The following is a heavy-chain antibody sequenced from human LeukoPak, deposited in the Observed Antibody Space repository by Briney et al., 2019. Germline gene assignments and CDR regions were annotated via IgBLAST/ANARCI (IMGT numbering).Heavy chain of an antibody. V-gene: IGHV4-59*01. D-gene: IGHD3-22*01. CDR2: IYYSGST. J-gene: IGHJ4*02. Sequence: SETLSLTCTVSGGSISSYYWSWIRQPPGKGLEGIGYIYYSGSTNYNPSLKSRVTISVDTSKNQFSLKLSSVTAADTAVYYCARTTYYYDSSGSGDFDYWGQGTLVTVSS. CDR3: ARTTYYYDSSGSGDFDY. CDR1: GGSISSYY.